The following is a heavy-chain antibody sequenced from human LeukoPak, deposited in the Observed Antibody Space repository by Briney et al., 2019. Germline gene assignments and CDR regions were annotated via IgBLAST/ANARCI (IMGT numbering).Heavy chain of an antibody. J-gene: IGHJ4*02. CDR3: ARESGGSWTNFDY. CDR2: ISSRGSGV. Sequence: GGSLRLSCAASGFSFSDYYMSWIRQAPGKGLEWLSYISSRGSGVWYADSVKGRFAISRDNAKNSVYLEVSSLRGDDTAVYYCARESGGSWTNFDYWGQGTLVAVSS. CDR1: GFSFSDYY. V-gene: IGHV3-11*01. D-gene: IGHD6-13*01.